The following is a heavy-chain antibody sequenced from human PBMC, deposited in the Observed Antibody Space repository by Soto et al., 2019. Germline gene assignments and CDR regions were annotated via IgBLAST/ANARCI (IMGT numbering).Heavy chain of an antibody. CDR3: ARGAYCGGDCLPGQVSKWYFDL. CDR2: VSYDGSNK. Sequence: QVQLVESGGGVVQPGRSLRLSCVASGFTFTDHAMHWVRQTPGRGLEWVAVVSYDGSNKYYGDSVNGRFAISRDNSRTTVFLQMNSLRPEDRSVYYCARGAYCGGDCLPGQVSKWYFDLWGRGTPVIVSS. D-gene: IGHD2-21*02. J-gene: IGHJ2*01. CDR1: GFTFTDHA. V-gene: IGHV3-30*09.